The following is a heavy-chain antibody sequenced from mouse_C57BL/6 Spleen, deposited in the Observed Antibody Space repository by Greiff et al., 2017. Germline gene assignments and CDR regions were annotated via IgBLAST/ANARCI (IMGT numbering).Heavy chain of an antibody. Sequence: EVKLVESGPELVKPGASVKISCKASGYSFTGYYMNWVKQSPEKSLEWIGEINPSTGGTTYNQKFKAKATLTVDKSSSTAYMQLKSLTSEDSAVYYCARRVEAFDYWGQGTTLTVSS. J-gene: IGHJ2*01. V-gene: IGHV1-42*01. CDR2: INPSTGGT. D-gene: IGHD1-1*02. CDR3: ARRVEAFDY. CDR1: GYSFTGYY.